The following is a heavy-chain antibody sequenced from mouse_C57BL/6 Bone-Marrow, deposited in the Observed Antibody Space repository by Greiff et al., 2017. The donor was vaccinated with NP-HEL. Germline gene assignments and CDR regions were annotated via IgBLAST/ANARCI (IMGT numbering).Heavy chain of an antibody. J-gene: IGHJ1*03. D-gene: IGHD1-1*01. CDR2: IYPGDGDT. V-gene: IGHV1-80*01. CDR3: ARAVITTVRGYWYFDV. Sequence: VQLQQSGAELVKPGASVKISCKASGYAFSSYWMNWVKQRPGKGLEWIGQIYPGDGDTNYNGKFKGKATLTADKSSSTAYMQLSSLTSEDSAVYYCARAVITTVRGYWYFDVWGTGTTVTVSA. CDR1: GYAFSSYW.